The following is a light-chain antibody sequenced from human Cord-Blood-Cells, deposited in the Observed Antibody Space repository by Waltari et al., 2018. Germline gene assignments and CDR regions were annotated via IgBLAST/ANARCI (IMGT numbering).Light chain of an antibody. CDR1: QSVSSSY. CDR2: GAS. CDR3: QQYGSPRGYT. J-gene: IGKJ2*01. V-gene: IGKV3-20*01. Sequence: EIVLTQSPGTLSLSPGERATLSCRASQSVSSSYLSWYQQKPGQAPRLLIYGASSSATGIPDRFSGSGSGTDFTLTISRLEPEDFAVYYCQQYGSPRGYTFGQGTKLEIK.